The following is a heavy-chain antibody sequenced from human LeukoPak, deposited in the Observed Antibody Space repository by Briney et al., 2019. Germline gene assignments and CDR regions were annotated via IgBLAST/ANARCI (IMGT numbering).Heavy chain of an antibody. J-gene: IGHJ3*02. CDR3: AREGEAMVTSAFDI. CDR2: ISYDGSNK. Sequence: GRSLRLSCAASGFTFSSYAMHWVRQAPGKGLEWVAVISYDGSNKYYADSVKGRFTISRGNSKNTLYLQMNSLRAEDTAVYYCAREGEAMVTSAFDIWGQGTMVTVSS. CDR1: GFTFSSYA. D-gene: IGHD5-18*01. V-gene: IGHV3-30*01.